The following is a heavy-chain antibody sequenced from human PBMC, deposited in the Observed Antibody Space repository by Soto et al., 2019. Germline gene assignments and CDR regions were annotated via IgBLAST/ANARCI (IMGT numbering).Heavy chain of an antibody. CDR1: GGSVNSGNYY. J-gene: IGHJ3*02. CDR3: ARVERGTATTVVDAFDI. CDR2: MSHSGGT. Sequence: QVQLQQWGAGLLKPSETLSLTCAVFGGSVNSGNYYWSWILQPPGKGLEWIGEMSHSGGTHFSPSLKSRVTISVDTSKNQFSLKMSSVTAADTALYYCARVERGTATTVVDAFDIWGPGTMVTVSS. D-gene: IGHD1-1*01. V-gene: IGHV4-34*01.